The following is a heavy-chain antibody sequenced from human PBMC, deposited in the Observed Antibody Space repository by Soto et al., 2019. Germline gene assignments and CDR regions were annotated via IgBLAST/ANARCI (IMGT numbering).Heavy chain of an antibody. CDR3: ASRDYYDGSGYYGFN. Sequence: GESLKISCKASGNSFATYWIGWVRQMPGKGLEWMGIIRPDDSDTRYSPSLQGQVTISADKSVSTAYLQWSSLKASDTAMYYCASRDYYDGSGYYGFNWGLGTLVTVSS. CDR1: GNSFATYW. CDR2: IRPDDSDT. V-gene: IGHV5-51*01. D-gene: IGHD3-22*01. J-gene: IGHJ4*02.